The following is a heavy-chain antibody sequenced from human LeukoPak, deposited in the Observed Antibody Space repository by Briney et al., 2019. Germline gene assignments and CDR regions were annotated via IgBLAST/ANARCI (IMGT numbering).Heavy chain of an antibody. CDR2: IKKDGSEK. Sequence: GGSLRLSCAASGFTFSSYWMSWVRQAPGQGLESVANIKKDGSEKYYVDSVKGRFTISRDNAKKSLYLQMNSLRAEDTAVYYCARILDSAWGELGYWGQGTLVTVSS. CDR1: GFTFSSYW. CDR3: ARILDSAWGELGY. V-gene: IGHV3-7*01. D-gene: IGHD6-19*01. J-gene: IGHJ4*02.